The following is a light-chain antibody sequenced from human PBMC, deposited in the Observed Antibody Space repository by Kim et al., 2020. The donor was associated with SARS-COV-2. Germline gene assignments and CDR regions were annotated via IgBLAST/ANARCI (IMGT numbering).Light chain of an antibody. CDR2: GAS. V-gene: IGKV3-15*01. J-gene: IGKJ1*01. Sequence: ITQSPGTLSVSPGERATLYCRASQSVGSSLAWYQQRPGQAPRLLISGASIRATGIPARFSGSGSGTEFNLTISGLQSDDFAVYYCQQYLDWPPWTFGQGTKVDIK. CDR3: QQYLDWPPWT. CDR1: QSVGSS.